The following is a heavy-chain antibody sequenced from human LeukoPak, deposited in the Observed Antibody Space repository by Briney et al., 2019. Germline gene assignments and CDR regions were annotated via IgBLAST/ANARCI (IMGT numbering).Heavy chain of an antibody. J-gene: IGHJ4*02. CDR3: ARHRPSYSSGWYIDY. D-gene: IGHD6-19*01. CDR2: INPNSGGT. V-gene: IGHV1-2*02. Sequence: ASVKVSCKASGYTFTGYYMHWVRQAPGQGLEWMGWINPNSGGTNYAQKFQGRVTMTRDTSISTAYMELSRLRSDDTAVYYCARHRPSYSSGWYIDYWGQGILVTVSS. CDR1: GYTFTGYY.